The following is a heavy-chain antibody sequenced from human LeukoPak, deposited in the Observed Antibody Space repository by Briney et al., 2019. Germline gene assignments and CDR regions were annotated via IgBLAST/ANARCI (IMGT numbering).Heavy chain of an antibody. D-gene: IGHD1-7*01. CDR3: ARTWNYYEYDNPDYYYYMDV. Sequence: ASVKVSCKASGYTFTGYYMHWVRQAPGQGLEWMGWINPNSGGTNYAQKLQGRVTMTTDTSTSTAYMELRSLRSDDTAVYYCARTWNYYEYDNPDYYYYMDVWGKGTTVTVSS. CDR2: INPNSGGT. CDR1: GYTFTGYY. J-gene: IGHJ6*03. V-gene: IGHV1-2*02.